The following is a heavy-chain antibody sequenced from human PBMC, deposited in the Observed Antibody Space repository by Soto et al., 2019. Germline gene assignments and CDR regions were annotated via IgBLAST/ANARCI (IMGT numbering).Heavy chain of an antibody. Sequence: QEQLVESGGGVVQPGRSLRLSCAASGFTFSGYAMHWVRQAPDKGLEWVASISYNGNEKYYVDSVKGRFTISRDNSKNTLYMQMSSLTPEDTAVYYCAKDAGDQGYFQNWGQGTLVTVSS. D-gene: IGHD2-21*02. V-gene: IGHV3-30*18. J-gene: IGHJ1*01. CDR2: ISYNGNEK. CDR3: AKDAGDQGYFQN. CDR1: GFTFSGYA.